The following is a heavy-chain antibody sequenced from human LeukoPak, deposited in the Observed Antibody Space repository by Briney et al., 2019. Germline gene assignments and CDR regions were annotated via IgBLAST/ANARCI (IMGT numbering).Heavy chain of an antibody. CDR1: GFTFSSYG. V-gene: IGHV3-33*01. CDR3: ARAPLRVDYFDY. CDR2: IWYDGSNK. Sequence: PGGSLRLSCAASGFTFSSYGMHWVRQAPGKGLEWVAVIWYDGSNKYYADSVKGRFTISRDNTKNTLYLQMNSLRAEDTAVYYCARAPLRVDYFDYWGQGTLVTVS. D-gene: IGHD3-3*01. J-gene: IGHJ4*02.